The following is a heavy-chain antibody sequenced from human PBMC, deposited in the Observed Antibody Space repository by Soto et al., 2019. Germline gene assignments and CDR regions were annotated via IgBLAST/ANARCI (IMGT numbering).Heavy chain of an antibody. Sequence: GGSLRLFCAASGFTFSSYAMSWARQAPGKGLEWVSSISNSGGSTYHADSVKGRFTISRDDSEKTLYLQMNSLRVEDAAIYFCAQGKISTTGLNYWGQGNLVTVSS. J-gene: IGHJ4*02. D-gene: IGHD1-1*01. CDR1: GFTFSSYA. V-gene: IGHV3-23*01. CDR2: ISNSGGST. CDR3: AQGKISTTGLNY.